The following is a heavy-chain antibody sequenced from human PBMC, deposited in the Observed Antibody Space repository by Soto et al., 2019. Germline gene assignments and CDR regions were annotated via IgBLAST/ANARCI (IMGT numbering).Heavy chain of an antibody. CDR1: GYTFTGYY. CDR3: ARLLPTGGDRIRRCYFDY. J-gene: IGHJ4*02. D-gene: IGHD2-21*02. V-gene: IGHV1-2*02. CDR2: INPNSGGT. Sequence: ASVKVSCKASGYTFTGYYMHWVRQAPGQGLEWMGWINPNSGGTNYAQKFQGRVTMTRDTSISTAYMELSRLRSDDTAVYSCARLLPTGGDRIRRCYFDYWGQGTLVTVSS.